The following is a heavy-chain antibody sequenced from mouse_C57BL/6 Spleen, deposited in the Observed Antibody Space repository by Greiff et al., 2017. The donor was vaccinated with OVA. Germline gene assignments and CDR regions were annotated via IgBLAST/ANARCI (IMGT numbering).Heavy chain of an antibody. Sequence: QVQLQQPGPGLVAPSQSLSITCTVSGFSLTSYAISWVRQPPGKGLEWLGVIWTGGGTNYNSALKSRLSISKDNSKSQVFLKMNSLQTDDTARYYCARMDYYGSSYGYFDVWGTGTTVTVSS. CDR2: IWTGGGT. J-gene: IGHJ1*03. CDR1: GFSLTSYA. CDR3: ARMDYYGSSYGYFDV. V-gene: IGHV2-9-1*01. D-gene: IGHD1-1*01.